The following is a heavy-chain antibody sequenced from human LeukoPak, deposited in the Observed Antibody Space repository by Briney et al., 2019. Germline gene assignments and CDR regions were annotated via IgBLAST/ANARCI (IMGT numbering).Heavy chain of an antibody. CDR3: AREGPWGYYCYMDV. J-gene: IGHJ6*03. V-gene: IGHV1-2*02. CDR1: GYTFTGYY. Sequence: ASVKVSCKASGYTFTGYYMHWVRQAPGQGLEWMGWINPNSGGTNYAQKFQGRVTMTRDTSISTAYMELSRLRSDDTAVYYCAREGPWGYYCYMDVWGKGTTVTVSS. CDR2: INPNSGGT. D-gene: IGHD3-16*01.